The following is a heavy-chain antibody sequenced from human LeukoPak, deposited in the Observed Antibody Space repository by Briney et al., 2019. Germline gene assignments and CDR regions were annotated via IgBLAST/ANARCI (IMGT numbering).Heavy chain of an antibody. J-gene: IGHJ4*02. V-gene: IGHV3-21*01. Sequence: GGSLRLSCAASGFSFSSYAMTWVRQAPGKGLEWVSSLSSSSSYIYYADSVKGRFTISRDNPKNSLYLQINSLRAEDTAVYYCARGNYYDGYFDYWGQGTLVTVSS. CDR2: LSSSSSYI. D-gene: IGHD3-22*01. CDR1: GFSFSSYA. CDR3: ARGNYYDGYFDY.